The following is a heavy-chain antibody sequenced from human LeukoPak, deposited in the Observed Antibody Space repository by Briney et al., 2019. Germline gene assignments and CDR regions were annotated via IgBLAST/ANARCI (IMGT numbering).Heavy chain of an antibody. V-gene: IGHV3-30-3*01. Sequence: GGSLRLSCAASGFTFSSYAMHWVRQAPGKGLEWVAVISYDGSNKYYADSVKGRFTISRDNSKNTLYPQMNSLRAEDTAVYYCASLPRIAVAGPTHAFDIWGQGTMVTVSS. D-gene: IGHD6-19*01. CDR1: GFTFSSYA. CDR3: ASLPRIAVAGPTHAFDI. J-gene: IGHJ3*02. CDR2: ISYDGSNK.